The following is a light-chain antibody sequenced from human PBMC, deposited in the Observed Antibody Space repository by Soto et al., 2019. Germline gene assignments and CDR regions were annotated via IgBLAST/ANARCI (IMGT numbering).Light chain of an antibody. V-gene: IGKV3D-15*01. J-gene: IGKJ1*01. CDR1: QSFSSD. CDR3: QQYNSRPWT. Sequence: EIVITQSPSTLSVSPVERATLSCRASQSFSSDLAWYQQKPGQAPRLLIYGASTRATGIPARFSGSGSGTYFTLTISSLQSEDFAVYYCQQYNSRPWTFGQGTKV. CDR2: GAS.